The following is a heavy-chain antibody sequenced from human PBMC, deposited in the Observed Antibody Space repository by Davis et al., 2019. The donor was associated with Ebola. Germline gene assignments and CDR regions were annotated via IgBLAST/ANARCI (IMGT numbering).Heavy chain of an antibody. J-gene: IGHJ6*02. V-gene: IGHV1-2*04. CDR3: ARASCSSTSCYTHYYYGMDV. D-gene: IGHD2-2*02. CDR1: GYTFTGYY. CDR2: INPNSGGT. Sequence: ASVKVSCKASGYTFTGYYMHWVRQAPGQGLEWMGWINPNSGGTNYAQKFQGWVTMTRDTSISTAYMELSRLRSDDTAVYYCARASCSSTSCYTHYYYGMDVWGQGTTVTVSS.